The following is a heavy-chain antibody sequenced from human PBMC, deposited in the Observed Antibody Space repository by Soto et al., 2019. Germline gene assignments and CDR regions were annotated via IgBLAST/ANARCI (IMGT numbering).Heavy chain of an antibody. V-gene: IGHV3-23*01. CDR2: VDVGGGST. CDR3: ARDSGPAGGGAFDI. Sequence: EVQLLESGGGLVQPGGSLRLSCAASGFTFSTHAMIWVRQAPGKGLNWVSTVDVGGGSTYYTDSVKGRFTVSRDNSKNTVYLQLNTLRAEDTAIYFCARDSGPAGGGAFDIWGQGTMVTVSS. CDR1: GFTFSTHA. J-gene: IGHJ3*02. D-gene: IGHD6-25*01.